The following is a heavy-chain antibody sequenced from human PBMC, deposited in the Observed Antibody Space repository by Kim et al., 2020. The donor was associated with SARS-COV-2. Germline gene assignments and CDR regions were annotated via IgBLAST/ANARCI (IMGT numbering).Heavy chain of an antibody. V-gene: IGHV3-9*01. J-gene: IGHJ4*02. D-gene: IGHD6-19*01. CDR2: ISWNSGSI. Sequence: GGSLRLSYAASGFTFDDYAMHWVRQAPGKGLEWVSGISWNSGSIGYADSVKGRFTISRDNAKNSLYLQMNSLRAEDTALYYCAKDMEAVAGCYDYWGQGTLVTVSS. CDR3: AKDMEAVAGCYDY. CDR1: GFTFDDYA.